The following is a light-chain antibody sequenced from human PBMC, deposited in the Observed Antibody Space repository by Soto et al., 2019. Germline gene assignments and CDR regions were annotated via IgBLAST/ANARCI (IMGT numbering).Light chain of an antibody. CDR3: QQYGSSGT. CDR1: QTVGVR. J-gene: IGKJ1*01. Sequence: TVLTQSTATVSSSQAARATLYCRASQTVGVRLAWYQHKPGQAPRLIIYEASNRATGIPDRFSGSGSGTDFTLTISRLEPEDFAVYYCQQYGSSGTFGQGTKLDIK. V-gene: IGKV3-20*01. CDR2: EAS.